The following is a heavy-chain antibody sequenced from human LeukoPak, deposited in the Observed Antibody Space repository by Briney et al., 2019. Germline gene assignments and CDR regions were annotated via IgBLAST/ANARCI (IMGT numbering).Heavy chain of an antibody. D-gene: IGHD1-26*01. CDR2: INPNSGGT. V-gene: IGHV1-2*06. Sequence: ASVKVSCKASGYTFTSYYMHWVRQAPGQGLEWMGRINPNSGGTNYAQKFQGRVTMTRDTSISTAYMELSRLRSDDTAVYYCATNGVGATLFDYWGQGTLVTVSS. J-gene: IGHJ4*02. CDR3: ATNGVGATLFDY. CDR1: GYTFTSYY.